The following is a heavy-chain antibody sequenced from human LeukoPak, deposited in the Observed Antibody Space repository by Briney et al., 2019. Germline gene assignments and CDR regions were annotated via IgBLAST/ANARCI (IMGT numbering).Heavy chain of an antibody. CDR3: ARHLGLPYFDY. CDR2: INHSGST. V-gene: IGHV4-34*01. D-gene: IGHD3-16*01. CDR1: GGSFSGYY. Sequence: SETLSLTCAVYGGSFSGYYWSWIRQPPGKGLEWIGEINHSGSTNYNPSLKSRVTISVDTSRNQFSLKLSPVTAADTAVYYCARHLGLPYFDYWGQGTLVTVSS. J-gene: IGHJ4*02.